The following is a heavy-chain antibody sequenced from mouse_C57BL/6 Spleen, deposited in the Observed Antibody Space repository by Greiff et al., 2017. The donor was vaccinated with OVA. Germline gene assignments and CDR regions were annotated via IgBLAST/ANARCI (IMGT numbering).Heavy chain of an antibody. Sequence: QVQLKESGAELAKPGASVKLSCKASGYTFTSYWMHWVKQRPGQGLEWIGYINPSSGYTKYNQKFKDKATLTADKSSSTAYMQLSSLTYEDSADYYCAEEEGSYVPFAYWGQGTLVTVSA. CDR1: GYTFTSYW. CDR3: AEEEGSYVPFAY. CDR2: INPSSGYT. J-gene: IGHJ3*01. V-gene: IGHV1-7*01. D-gene: IGHD6-5*01.